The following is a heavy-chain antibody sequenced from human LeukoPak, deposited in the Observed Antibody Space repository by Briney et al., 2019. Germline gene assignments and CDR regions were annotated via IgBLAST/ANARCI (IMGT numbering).Heavy chain of an antibody. CDR3: AREAYYYDSSGYYAWFDP. D-gene: IGHD3-22*01. V-gene: IGHV3-74*01. Sequence: PGGSLRLSCAASGFTFSSYWMHWVRQAPGKGLVWVSRINSDGSSTSSADSVKGRFTISRDNAKNTLYLQMNSLRAEDTAVYYCAREAYYYDSSGYYAWFDPWGQGTLVTVSS. J-gene: IGHJ5*02. CDR2: INSDGSST. CDR1: GFTFSSYW.